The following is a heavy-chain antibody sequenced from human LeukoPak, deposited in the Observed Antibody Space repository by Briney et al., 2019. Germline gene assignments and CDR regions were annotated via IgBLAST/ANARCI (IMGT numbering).Heavy chain of an antibody. CDR3: ATHAIAVAGRGFDY. CDR2: ISGSGGST. Sequence: GGSLRLSCAASGFTFSAYAMSWVRQAPGKGLEWVSAISGSGGSTYYADSVKGRFTISRDNSKNTVYLQMNSLRAEDTAVYYCATHAIAVAGRGFDYWGKGTLVTVSS. D-gene: IGHD6-19*01. V-gene: IGHV3-23*01. J-gene: IGHJ4*02. CDR1: GFTFSAYA.